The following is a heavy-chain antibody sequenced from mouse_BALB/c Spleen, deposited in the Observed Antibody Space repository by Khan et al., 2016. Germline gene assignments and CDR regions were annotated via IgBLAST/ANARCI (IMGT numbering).Heavy chain of an antibody. CDR3: TSLYYYGCSDY. J-gene: IGHJ2*01. CDR2: INQDSSTI. CDR1: GFDFRRYW. V-gene: IGHV4-1*02. Sequence: EVKLLESGGGLVQPGGSLKLSCAASGFDFRRYWMSRVRQAPGRGLEWIGEINQDSSTINYTPSLKDKFIISRDNAKNTLYLQMSKVRSEDTALYYCTSLYYYGCSDYWGQGTTLTVSS. D-gene: IGHD1-1*01.